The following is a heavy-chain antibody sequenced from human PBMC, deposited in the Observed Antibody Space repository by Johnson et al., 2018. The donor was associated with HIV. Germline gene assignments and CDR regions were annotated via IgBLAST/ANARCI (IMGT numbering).Heavy chain of an antibody. J-gene: IGHJ3*02. D-gene: IGHD1-1*01. CDR3: EREELEPDVFGI. Sequence: QVQLVESGGGVVQPGRSLRLSCAASAFTLTNYAIHWVRQAPGKGLAWVAIISYDETYKDYADSVKGRFTISRDNSKNTLYLQMHSLGIGDTAVYYCEREELEPDVFGIWGQGTMVTVSS. CDR1: AFTLTNYA. CDR2: ISYDETYK. V-gene: IGHV3-30*04.